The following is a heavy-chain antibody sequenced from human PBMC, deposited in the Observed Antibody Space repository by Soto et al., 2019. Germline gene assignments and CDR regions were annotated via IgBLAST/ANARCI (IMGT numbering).Heavy chain of an antibody. D-gene: IGHD6-13*01. CDR3: ARLRVAAAYIDY. V-gene: IGHV4-31*03. CDR1: GGSISSGGYY. CDR2: IYYSGST. J-gene: IGHJ4*02. Sequence: PSETLSLTCTVSGGSISSGGYYWSWIRQHPGKGLEWIGYIYYSGSTYYNPSLKSRVTISVDTSKNQFSLKLSSVTAADTAVYYCARLRVAAAYIDYWGQGTLVTVSS.